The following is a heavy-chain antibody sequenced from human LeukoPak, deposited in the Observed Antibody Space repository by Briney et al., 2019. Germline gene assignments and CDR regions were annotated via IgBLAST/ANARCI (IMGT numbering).Heavy chain of an antibody. J-gene: IGHJ4*02. CDR2: IYYSGST. CDR1: GGSFSGYY. Sequence: SSETLSLTCAVYGGSFSGYYWSWIRQPPGKGLEWIGSIYYSGSTYYNPSLKSRVTISVDTSKNQFSLKLSSVTAADTAVYYCARRPSDSSGYYYYFDYWGQGTLVTVSS. CDR3: ARRPSDSSGYYYYFDY. D-gene: IGHD3-22*01. V-gene: IGHV4-34*01.